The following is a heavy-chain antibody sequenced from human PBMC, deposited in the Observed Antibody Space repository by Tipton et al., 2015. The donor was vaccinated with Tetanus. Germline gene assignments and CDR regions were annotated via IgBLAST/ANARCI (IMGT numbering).Heavy chain of an antibody. V-gene: IGHV1-2*02. CDR3: ATGPGSYSTY. Sequence: QSGAEVKQPGASVKVSCKASGDTLTGYYLHWVRQAPGQGLEWMGWISPNNGGTNYAQNFQGRVTITRQTSITTAYMELSRLASDDTAMYYCATGPGSYSTYWGQGALVTVSS. CDR1: GDTLTGYY. CDR2: ISPNNGGT. J-gene: IGHJ4*02. D-gene: IGHD3-10*01.